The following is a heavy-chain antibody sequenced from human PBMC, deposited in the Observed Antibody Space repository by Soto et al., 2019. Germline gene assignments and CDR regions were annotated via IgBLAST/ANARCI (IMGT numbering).Heavy chain of an antibody. CDR2: IKSKTNGGTT. CDR3: TTARGYYGLDV. J-gene: IGHJ6*02. V-gene: IGHV3-15*07. Sequence: EVQLVESGGGLVKPGGSLRLSCAASGFSFSNAWMNWVRQAPGKGLEWVGRIKSKTNGGTTDYAAPVKGRFTISRDDSKNTLSLQMSSLKTEDTAVYYCTTARGYYGLDVWGQGTTVPVSS. CDR1: GFSFSNAW.